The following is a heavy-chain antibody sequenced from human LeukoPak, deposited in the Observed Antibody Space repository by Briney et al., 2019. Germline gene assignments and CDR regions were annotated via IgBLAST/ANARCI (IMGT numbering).Heavy chain of an antibody. CDR2: IYYSGST. Sequence: PSETLSLTCTVSGGSISSYYWSWIRQPPGKGLEWIGYIYYSGSTNYNPSLKSRVTISVDTSKNQFSLKLSSVTAADTAVYYCARSGAAAGTHRYYYMDVWGKGTTVTVSS. CDR1: GGSISSYY. J-gene: IGHJ6*03. CDR3: ARSGAAAGTHRYYYMDV. V-gene: IGHV4-59*01. D-gene: IGHD6-13*01.